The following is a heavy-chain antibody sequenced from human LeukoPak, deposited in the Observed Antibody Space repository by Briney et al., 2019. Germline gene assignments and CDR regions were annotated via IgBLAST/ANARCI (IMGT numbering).Heavy chain of an antibody. Sequence: QPGGSLRLSCAASGFTFSSYAMSWVRQAPGKGLEWVSAISGSGGDTYYADSVKGRVTISRDNSKNTLYLQMNSLRVEDTAVYYCAKSHTTRSRLDVWGQGTTVTVSS. CDR1: GFTFSSYA. CDR3: AKSHTTRSRLDV. V-gene: IGHV3-23*01. CDR2: ISGSGGDT. D-gene: IGHD1-1*01. J-gene: IGHJ6*02.